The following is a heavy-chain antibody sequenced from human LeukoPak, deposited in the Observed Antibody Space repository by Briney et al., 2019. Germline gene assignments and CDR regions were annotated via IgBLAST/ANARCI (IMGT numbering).Heavy chain of an antibody. D-gene: IGHD4-17*01. CDR1: GFAFSSYG. CDR3: ARAPTVTTYKVDYYYGMDV. Sequence: PGRSLILSCAASGFAFSSYGMHWVRQAPGKGLEWVAVIWYDGSNKYYADSVQGRFTISRDNSKNPLYLQLNRLRAEDTAVYYCARAPTVTTYKVDYYYGMDVWGQGTTVTVSS. V-gene: IGHV3-33*01. J-gene: IGHJ6*02. CDR2: IWYDGSNK.